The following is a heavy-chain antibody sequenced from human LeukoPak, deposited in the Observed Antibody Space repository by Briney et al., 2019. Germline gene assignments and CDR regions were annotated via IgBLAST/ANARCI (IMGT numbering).Heavy chain of an antibody. CDR3: ARPVPAAMMSWWFDP. CDR1: GGSISSYY. V-gene: IGHV4-59*08. D-gene: IGHD2-2*01. CDR2: IYYSGST. J-gene: IGHJ5*02. Sequence: SETLSLTCTVSGGSISSYYWSWIRQPPGKGLEWIGYIYYSGSTNYNPSLKSRVTISVDTSKNQFSLKLSSVAAADTAVYYCARPVPAAMMSWWFDPWGQGTLVTVSS.